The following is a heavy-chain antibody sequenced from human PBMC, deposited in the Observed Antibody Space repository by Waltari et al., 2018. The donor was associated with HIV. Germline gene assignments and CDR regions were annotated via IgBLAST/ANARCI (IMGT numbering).Heavy chain of an antibody. V-gene: IGHV1-18*01. Sequence: QVQLVQSGDEVKKPGASVKVSCKTPGYTFTTYGITWLRQAPGQGLEWMGWISAYNGNTNFAQRFQGRVTMTTDTSTSTAYMELRSLRSDDTAVFYCARVQLIMVTFGGDFAPQFFEYWGQGTLVTVSS. J-gene: IGHJ4*02. CDR2: ISAYNGNT. D-gene: IGHD3-16*01. CDR1: GYTFTTYG. CDR3: ARVQLIMVTFGGDFAPQFFEY.